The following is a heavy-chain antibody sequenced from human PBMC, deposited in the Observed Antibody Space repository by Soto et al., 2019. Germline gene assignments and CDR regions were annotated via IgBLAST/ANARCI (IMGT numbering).Heavy chain of an antibody. CDR1: GYTFSSYG. CDR2: ISANSGDT. Sequence: QVQLVQSGAEVKEPGASVRVSCKASGYTFSSYGFSWVRQAPGQGLEWVAWISANSGDTNSGQKFHGRVTLTTDTPTSTVYMDLRSMTSDVTDIYYCAGDFRDSCCGCSCIYFAFWGQGALVTVSS. V-gene: IGHV1-18*01. D-gene: IGHD5-18*01. J-gene: IGHJ4*02. CDR3: AGDFRDSCCGCSCIYFAF.